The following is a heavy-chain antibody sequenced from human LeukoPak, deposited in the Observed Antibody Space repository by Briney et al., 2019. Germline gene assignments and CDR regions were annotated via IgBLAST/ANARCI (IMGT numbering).Heavy chain of an antibody. Sequence: GGSLRLSCAASGFTFSSFAVSWVRQAPGPGLKWVSAISGSGGSTYYADSVKGRFTISRDNSKNTLYLQMNSLRAEDTAVYYCAKDLLPSSQPPLCFDYWGQGTLVTVSS. CDR1: GFTFSSFA. CDR2: ISGSGGST. J-gene: IGHJ4*02. D-gene: IGHD2-2*01. CDR3: AKDLLPSSQPPLCFDY. V-gene: IGHV3-23*01.